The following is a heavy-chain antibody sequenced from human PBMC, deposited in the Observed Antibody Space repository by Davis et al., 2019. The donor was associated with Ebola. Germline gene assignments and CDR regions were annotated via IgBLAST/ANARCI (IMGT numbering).Heavy chain of an antibody. CDR1: GFTFSSYS. D-gene: IGHD3-9*01. CDR2: ISASAGST. Sequence: GESLKISCAASGFTFSSYSMNWVRQAPGKGLQWVSVISASAGSTFYADSVKGRFTISRDNSKNTLHLQMDSLRAEDTAVYYCATLRYFDWLFPNGPDYWGQGTLVTVSS. V-gene: IGHV3-23*01. J-gene: IGHJ4*02. CDR3: ATLRYFDWLFPNGPDY.